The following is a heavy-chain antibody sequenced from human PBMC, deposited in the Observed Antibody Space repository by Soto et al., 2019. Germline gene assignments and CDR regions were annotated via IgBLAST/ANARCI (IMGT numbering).Heavy chain of an antibody. CDR2: INSSGGST. J-gene: IGHJ3*02. CDR1: GYTFTSYY. CDR3: ARDRPYQNIAVAGEGAAFDI. D-gene: IGHD6-19*01. Sequence: ASVKVSCKASGYTFTSYYMHWVRQAPGQGLEWMGIINSSGGSTSYAQKFQGRVTMTRDTSTSTVYMELSSLRSEDTAVYYCARDRPYQNIAVAGEGAAFDIWGEGTMVTVS. V-gene: IGHV1-46*03.